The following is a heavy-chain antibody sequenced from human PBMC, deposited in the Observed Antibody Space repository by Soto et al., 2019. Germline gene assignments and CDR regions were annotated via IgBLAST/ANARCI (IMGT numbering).Heavy chain of an antibody. CDR2: ISGSGGST. CDR1: GFTFSSYA. Sequence: EVQLLESGGGLVQPGGSLRLSCAASGFTFSSYAMSWVRQAPGKGLEWASAISGSGGSTYYADSVKGRFTISRDNSKNTLYLQMNSLRAEDTAVYYCAKEKGYSSSYYYYYGMDVWGQGTTVTVSS. V-gene: IGHV3-23*01. D-gene: IGHD6-6*01. J-gene: IGHJ6*02. CDR3: AKEKGYSSSYYYYYGMDV.